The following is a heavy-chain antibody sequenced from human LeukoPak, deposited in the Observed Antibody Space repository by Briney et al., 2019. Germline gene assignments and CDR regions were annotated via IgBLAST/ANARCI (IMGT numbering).Heavy chain of an antibody. D-gene: IGHD6-13*01. Sequence: VASVKVSCKASGYTFTSYDINWVRQATGQGLEWMGWMNPNSGNTGYAQKFQGRVTITRNTSISTAYMELSSLRSEDTAVYYCARGKGYSSPFDPWGQGTLVTVSS. CDR2: MNPNSGNT. CDR1: GYTFTSYD. V-gene: IGHV1-8*03. J-gene: IGHJ5*02. CDR3: ARGKGYSSPFDP.